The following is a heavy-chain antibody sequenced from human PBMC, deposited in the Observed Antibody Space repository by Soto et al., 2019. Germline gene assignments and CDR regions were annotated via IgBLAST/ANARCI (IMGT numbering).Heavy chain of an antibody. V-gene: IGHV4-31*03. J-gene: IGHJ4*02. Sequence: PSETLSLTCTVSGGSISSGGYYWSWIRQHPGKGLEWIGYIYYSGSTYYNPSLKSRVTISVDTSKNQFSLKLSSVTAADTAVYHCARSASGSYYDCVWGSYRYALFDYWGQGTLVTVSS. D-gene: IGHD3-16*02. CDR1: GGSISSGGYY. CDR2: IYYSGST. CDR3: ARSASGSYYDCVWGSYRYALFDY.